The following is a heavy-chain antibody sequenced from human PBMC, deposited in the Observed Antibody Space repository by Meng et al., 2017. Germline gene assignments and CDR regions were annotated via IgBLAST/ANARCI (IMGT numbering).Heavy chain of an antibody. CDR2: IYHSGST. D-gene: IGHD6-13*01. V-gene: IGHV4-4*02. CDR3: ARDLTDGIAAAVPPYYFDY. Sequence: VPVLGCEQGARHPSGTLHPTSVSSGGSISSSTCWNWVSQSPGKGLEWIGKIYHSGSTNYNPSLKSLVTISVDKSKNQFSLKLSSVTAAHKAVYYCARDLTDGIAAAVPPYYFDYWGQGTLVTVSS. J-gene: IGHJ4*02. CDR1: GGSISSSTC.